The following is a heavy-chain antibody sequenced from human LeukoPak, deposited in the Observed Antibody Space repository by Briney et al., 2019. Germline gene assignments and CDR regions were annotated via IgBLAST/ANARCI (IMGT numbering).Heavy chain of an antibody. CDR2: INHSGST. J-gene: IGHJ4*02. CDR1: GGSFSGYY. Sequence: PSETLSLTCSVYGGSFSGYYWSWIRQPPGKGLEWIGEINHSGSTNYNPSLKSRVTISVDTSKNQLSLKLSSVTAADTAVYYCARRRFPRWIQYYFDYWGQGTLVTVSS. V-gene: IGHV4-34*01. D-gene: IGHD5-24*01. CDR3: ARRRFPRWIQYYFDY.